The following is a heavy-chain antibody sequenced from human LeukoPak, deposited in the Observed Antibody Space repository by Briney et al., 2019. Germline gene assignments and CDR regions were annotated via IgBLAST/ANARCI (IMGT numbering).Heavy chain of an antibody. J-gene: IGHJ4*01. Sequence: GGSLRLSCAASGFIFSTFWMNWVRQAPGKGLEWVASINQDGSEKYYVDSVKGRFTISRDNAKNSLYLQMSSLRAEDTAVYYCARDGTAAGLYFDLWGQGTLVTVSS. CDR2: INQDGSEK. V-gene: IGHV3-7*01. CDR1: GFIFSTFW. D-gene: IGHD6-13*01. CDR3: ARDGTAAGLYFDL.